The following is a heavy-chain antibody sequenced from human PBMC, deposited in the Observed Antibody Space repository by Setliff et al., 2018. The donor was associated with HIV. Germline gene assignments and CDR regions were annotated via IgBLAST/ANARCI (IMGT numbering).Heavy chain of an antibody. CDR2: ITPMYGAV. CDR1: GGSFSKYG. Sequence: GASVKVSCKASGGSFSKYGIHWVRQAPGQGIEWMGGITPMYGAVNYVQKFQGRVTMTRDTDTSTVYMELSSLRSEDTAVYYNVTGSAARPFDYWGQGTLVTVSS. CDR3: VTGSAARPFDY. J-gene: IGHJ4*02. D-gene: IGHD6-6*01. V-gene: IGHV1-69*05.